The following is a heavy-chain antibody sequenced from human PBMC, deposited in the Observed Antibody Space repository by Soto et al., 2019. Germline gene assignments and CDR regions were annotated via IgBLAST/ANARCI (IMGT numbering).Heavy chain of an antibody. Sequence: ASVKVSCKASGYTFTSYGISWVRQAPGQGLEWMGWISAYNGNTNYAQKLQGRVTMTTDTSTSTAYMELRSLRSDDTAVYYCARGIPSGSYSYYFDYWGQGTLVTVSS. CDR2: ISAYNGNT. CDR3: ARGIPSGSYSYYFDY. J-gene: IGHJ4*02. V-gene: IGHV1-18*01. D-gene: IGHD1-26*01. CDR1: GYTFTSYG.